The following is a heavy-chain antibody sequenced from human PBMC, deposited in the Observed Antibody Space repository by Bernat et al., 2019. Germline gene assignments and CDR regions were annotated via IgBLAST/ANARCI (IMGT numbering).Heavy chain of an antibody. D-gene: IGHD3-10*01. Sequence: QLQLQESGPGLVKPSETLSLTCTVSGGSISSSSYYWGWIRQPPGKGLEWIGSIYYSGSTSYNPSLKSRVTISVDTSKNQFSLKLSSVTAADTAVYYCASQDYYGSGSDQYYFDYWGQGTLVTVSS. V-gene: IGHV4-39*01. CDR1: GGSISSSSYY. CDR2: IYYSGST. J-gene: IGHJ4*02. CDR3: ASQDYYGSGSDQYYFDY.